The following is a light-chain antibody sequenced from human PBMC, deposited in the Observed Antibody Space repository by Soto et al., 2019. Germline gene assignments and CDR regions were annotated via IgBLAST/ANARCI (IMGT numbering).Light chain of an antibody. CDR1: SSDVGDYNY. J-gene: IGLJ3*02. Sequence: QSALTQPASVSGSPGQSITISCTGTSSDVGDYNYVSWYQQHPGKAPKVIMYEVSNRPSGVSNRFSGSKSGNTASLTISGLQAEDEADYFCSSYTTSTTRVFGGGTKLTVL. V-gene: IGLV2-14*01. CDR2: EVS. CDR3: SSYTTSTTRV.